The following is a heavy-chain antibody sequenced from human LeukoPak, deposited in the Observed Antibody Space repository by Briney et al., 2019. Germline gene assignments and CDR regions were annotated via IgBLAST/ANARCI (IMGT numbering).Heavy chain of an antibody. CDR2: INPNSGGT. Sequence: ASVKVSCKASGYTFTGYYMHWVRQAPGQGLEWMGWINPNSGGTNYAQKFQGRVTMTRDTSISTAYMELSRLRSDDTAVYYCARGLPPTYYYDSSAYPGFDYWGQGTLVTVSS. CDR3: ARGLPPTYYYDSSAYPGFDY. V-gene: IGHV1-2*02. D-gene: IGHD3-22*01. J-gene: IGHJ4*02. CDR1: GYTFTGYY.